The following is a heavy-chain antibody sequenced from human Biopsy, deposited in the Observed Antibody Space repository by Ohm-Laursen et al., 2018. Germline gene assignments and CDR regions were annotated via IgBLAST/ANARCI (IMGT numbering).Heavy chain of an antibody. D-gene: IGHD2-8*01. CDR2: INCKTGAT. CDR3: ARDPLNGHKHFDY. J-gene: IGHJ4*02. CDR1: SYTFTDYN. Sequence: SVKVSCNASSYTFTDYNMHWMRQAPGQGLEWLGYINCKTGATNYAQKFQGTVTMTRDTSISTAYLALGSLRSADTAIYYCARDPLNGHKHFDYWGQGSLVTVSS. V-gene: IGHV1-2*02.